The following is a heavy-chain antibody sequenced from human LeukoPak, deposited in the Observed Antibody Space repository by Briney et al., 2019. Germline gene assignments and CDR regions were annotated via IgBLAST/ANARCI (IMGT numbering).Heavy chain of an antibody. Sequence: GASVKVSCKASGYTFTSYAMHWVRQAPGQRLEWMGWINAGNGNTKYSQKFQGRVTITRDTSASTAYMELSSLRSEDTAVYYCARDSGGYNSDFDYWGQGTLVTVSS. V-gene: IGHV1-3*01. CDR1: GYTFTSYA. J-gene: IGHJ4*02. CDR3: ARDSGGYNSDFDY. CDR2: INAGNGNT. D-gene: IGHD5-24*01.